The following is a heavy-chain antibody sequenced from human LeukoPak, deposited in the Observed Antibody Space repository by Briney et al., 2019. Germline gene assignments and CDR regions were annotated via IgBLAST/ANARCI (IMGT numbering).Heavy chain of an antibody. D-gene: IGHD3-10*01. J-gene: IGHJ4*02. CDR3: AKGSRYYGSGSYYKTPQGPLDY. Sequence: PGGSLRLSCAPSGFTFSHYWMSWVRQAPGKGLEWVAHIKEDGSEKYYVDSVKGRFTISRDNAKNSLSLQVNSLRAEDTAVYYCAKGSRYYGSGSYYKTPQGPLDYWGQGTLVTVSS. CDR1: GFTFSHYW. CDR2: IKEDGSEK. V-gene: IGHV3-7*01.